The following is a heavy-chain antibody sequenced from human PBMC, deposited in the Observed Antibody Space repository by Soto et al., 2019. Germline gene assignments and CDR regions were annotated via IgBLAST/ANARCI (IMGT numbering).Heavy chain of an antibody. D-gene: IGHD6-19*01. V-gene: IGHV4-59*01. Sequence: NPSETLSLTCTVSGGSIRSYYWSWIRQPPGKGLEWIGSIYYSGSTDYNPSLKSRVTIPVDTSKNQFSLKLSSVTAADTAVYYCARRRTSMSSFDPWGQGTLVTVSS. J-gene: IGHJ5*02. CDR2: IYYSGST. CDR3: ARRRTSMSSFDP. CDR1: GGSIRSYY.